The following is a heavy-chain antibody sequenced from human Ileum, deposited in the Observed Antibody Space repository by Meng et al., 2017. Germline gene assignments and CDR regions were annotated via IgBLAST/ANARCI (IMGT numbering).Heavy chain of an antibody. CDR1: GFTFSHYP. V-gene: IGHV3-30*04. Sequence: GGSLRLSCAASGFTFSHYPMHWVRQAPGKGLEWVSRIASDGSEKDYADSVKGRITISRDNSESTVYLQMNSLRADDTAVYFCDRDGDYLTGFGFDYWGQGTQVTVSS. CDR2: IASDGSEK. CDR3: DRDGDYLTGFGFDY. J-gene: IGHJ4*02. D-gene: IGHD3-9*01.